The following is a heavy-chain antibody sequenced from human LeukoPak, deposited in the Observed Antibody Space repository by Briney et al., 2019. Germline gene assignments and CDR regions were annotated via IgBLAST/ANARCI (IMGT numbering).Heavy chain of an antibody. CDR1: GGSISSSNYY. D-gene: IGHD4-17*01. CDR3: ARGDYDYGDYAP. V-gene: IGHV4-39*01. CDR2: VYYSGST. J-gene: IGHJ5*02. Sequence: SETLSLTCTVSGGSISSSNYYWGWIRQPPGKGLEWIGSVYYSGSTYYNPSLKSRVTISVDTSKNQFSLKLSSVTAADTAVYYCARGDYDYGDYAPWGQGTLVTVSS.